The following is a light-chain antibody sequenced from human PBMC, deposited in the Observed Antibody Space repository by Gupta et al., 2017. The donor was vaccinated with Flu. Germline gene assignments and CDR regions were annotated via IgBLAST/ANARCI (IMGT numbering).Light chain of an antibody. CDR2: KAS. Sequence: GDRVTITCRASQSISSWLAWYQQKPGKAPKLLIYKASSLESGVPSRFSGSGSGTEFTLTISSLQPDDFATYYCQQYNSYSQTFGQGTKEEIK. CDR3: QQYNSYSQT. CDR1: QSISSW. V-gene: IGKV1-5*03. J-gene: IGKJ1*01.